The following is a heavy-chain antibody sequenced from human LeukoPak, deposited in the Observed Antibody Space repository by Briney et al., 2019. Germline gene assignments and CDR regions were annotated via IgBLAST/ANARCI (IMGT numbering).Heavy chain of an antibody. CDR1: GFTFSSYW. CDR3: ARDRPSRRPGLVVDF. V-gene: IGHV3-7*01. Sequence: PGGSLRLSCAASGFTFSSYWMSWVRQAPGKGLEWVANIKQDGSEKYYVGSVKGRFTISRDDAKNSLYLQMNSLRADDTAVYYCARDRPSRRPGLVVDFWGQGTLVTVSS. J-gene: IGHJ4*02. CDR2: IKQDGSEK. D-gene: IGHD2-8*02.